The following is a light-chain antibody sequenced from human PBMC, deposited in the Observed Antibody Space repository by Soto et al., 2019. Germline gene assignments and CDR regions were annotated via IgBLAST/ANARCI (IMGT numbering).Light chain of an antibody. CDR3: QSYDSSLSAPI. CDR1: SSNIGTGYD. V-gene: IGLV1-40*01. CDR2: END. J-gene: IGLJ2*01. Sequence: QSVLTQPPSVSGAPGQRVTISCTGSSSNIGTGYDVHWYQQLPETAPKLLLYENDKPPSGVPVRFSGSRSGTSASLAITGLEAADEADYYCQSYDSSLSAPIFGGGTQLTVL.